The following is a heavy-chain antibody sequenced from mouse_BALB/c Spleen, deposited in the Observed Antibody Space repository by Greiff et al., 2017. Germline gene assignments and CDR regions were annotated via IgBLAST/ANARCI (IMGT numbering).Heavy chain of an antibody. Sequence: GQVVESGPGLVAPSQSLSITCTVSGFSLTSYGVHWVRQPPGKGLEWLGVIWAGGSTNYNSALMSRLSISKDNSKSQVFLKMNSLQTDDTAMYYCAREIAYGYDGFAYWGQGTLVTVSA. CDR1: GFSLTSYG. CDR2: IWAGGST. D-gene: IGHD2-2*01. V-gene: IGHV2-9*02. CDR3: AREIAYGYDGFAY. J-gene: IGHJ3*01.